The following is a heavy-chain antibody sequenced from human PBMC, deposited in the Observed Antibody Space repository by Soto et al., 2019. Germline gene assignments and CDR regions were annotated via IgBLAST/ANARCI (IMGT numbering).Heavy chain of an antibody. CDR3: ARDTDYYDSSGYYPNWFDP. CDR1: GGTFSSYA. V-gene: IGHV1-69*13. Sequence: SVKDSCKASGGTFSSYAISWVRQAPGQGLEWMGGIIPIFGTANYAQKFQGRVTITADESTSTAYMELSRLGSEDTAVYYCARDTDYYDSSGYYPNWFDPWGQGTLVTVSS. J-gene: IGHJ5*02. CDR2: IIPIFGTA. D-gene: IGHD3-22*01.